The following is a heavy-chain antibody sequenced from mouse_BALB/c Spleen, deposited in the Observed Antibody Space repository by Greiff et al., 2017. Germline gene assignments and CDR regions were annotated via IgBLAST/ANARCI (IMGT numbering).Heavy chain of an antibody. Sequence: QVQLQQSGAELAKPGASVKMSCKASGYTFTSYWMHWVKQRPGQGLEWIGYINPSTGYTEYNQKFKDKATLTADKSSSTAYMQLSSLTSEDSAVYYCARSDYSFAYWGQGTLVTVSA. CDR3: ARSDYSFAY. CDR1: GYTFTSYW. CDR2: INPSTGYT. V-gene: IGHV1-7*01. J-gene: IGHJ3*01. D-gene: IGHD1-1*01.